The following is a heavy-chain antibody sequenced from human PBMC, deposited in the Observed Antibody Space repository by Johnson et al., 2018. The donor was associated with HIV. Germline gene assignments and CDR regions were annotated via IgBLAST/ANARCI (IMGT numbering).Heavy chain of an antibody. CDR3: VRVGKYCGGDCYSGVDVFDI. CDR1: GFTFDHYD. V-gene: IGHV3-20*01. CDR2: VPWNGGST. J-gene: IGHJ3*02. Sequence: VQLLESGGHVVRPGGSLRLSCAASGFTFDHYDMSWVRQVPGQGLEWVSGVPWNGGSTGYADFVKGRFVISRDNAKISLYLQMNSLRVEETALYHCVRVGKYCGGDCYSGVDVFDIWGQGTMVTVSS. D-gene: IGHD2-21*02.